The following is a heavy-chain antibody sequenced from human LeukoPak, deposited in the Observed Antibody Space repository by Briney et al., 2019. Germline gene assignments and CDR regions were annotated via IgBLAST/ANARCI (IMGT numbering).Heavy chain of an antibody. Sequence: SETLSLTCTVSGGSISSGGYYWSWIRQPPGKGLEWIGYIYHSGSTYYNPSLKSRVTISVDRSKNQFSLKLSSVTAADTAVYYCARGELTGDRSLDYRGQGTLVTVSS. CDR2: IYHSGST. CDR3: ARGELTGDRSLDY. V-gene: IGHV4-30-2*01. D-gene: IGHD7-27*01. CDR1: GGSISSGGYY. J-gene: IGHJ4*02.